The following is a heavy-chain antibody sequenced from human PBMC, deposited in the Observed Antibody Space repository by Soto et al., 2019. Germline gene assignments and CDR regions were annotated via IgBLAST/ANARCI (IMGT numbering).Heavy chain of an antibody. CDR3: ASTSERPSSIAARRGGFYYYYGMDV. D-gene: IGHD6-6*01. CDR1: GYSFTSYW. Sequence: GESLKISCKGSGYSFTSYWIGWVRQMPGKGLEWMGIIYPGDSDTRYSPSFQGQVTISADKSISTAYLQWSSLKASDTAMYYCASTSERPSSIAARRGGFYYYYGMDVWGQGTTVTVSS. J-gene: IGHJ6*02. V-gene: IGHV5-51*01. CDR2: IYPGDSDT.